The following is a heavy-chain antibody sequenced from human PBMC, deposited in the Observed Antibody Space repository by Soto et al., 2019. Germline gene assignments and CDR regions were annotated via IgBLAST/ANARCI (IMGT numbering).Heavy chain of an antibody. J-gene: IGHJ5*02. V-gene: IGHV5-10-1*01. CDR1: GYSFTSYW. CDR2: IDPSDSYT. D-gene: IGHD1-7*01. Sequence: GESLKISCKGSGYSFTSYWISWVRQMPGKGLEWMGRIDPSDSYTNYSPSFQGHVTISADKSISTAYLQWSSLKASDTAMYYCARHWYSWNYKNWFDPWGQGTLVTVSS. CDR3: ARHWYSWNYKNWFDP.